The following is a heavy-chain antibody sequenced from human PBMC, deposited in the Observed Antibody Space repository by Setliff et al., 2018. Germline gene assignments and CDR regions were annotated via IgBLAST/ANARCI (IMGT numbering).Heavy chain of an antibody. CDR3: ARRETYYNFWSGYYAY. D-gene: IGHD3-3*01. J-gene: IGHJ4*02. CDR2: IYSRRST. V-gene: IGHV4-61*02. Sequence: PSETLSLTCTVSGGSINSGSCYWSWIRQPAGKGLEWIGRIYSRRSTNYNPSLKSRVTVSLDASKNQLSLKLSSVTAADTAVYYCARRETYYNFWSGYYAYWGQGTLVTVSS. CDR1: GGSINSGSCY.